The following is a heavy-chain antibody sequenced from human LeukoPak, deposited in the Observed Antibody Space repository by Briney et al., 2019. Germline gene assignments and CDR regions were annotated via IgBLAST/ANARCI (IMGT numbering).Heavy chain of an antibody. CDR1: GFTFSSYA. V-gene: IGHV3-23*01. Sequence: GGSLRLSCAASGFTFSSYAMSWVRQAPGKGLEWVSAISGSGGSTYYADSVKGRFTISRDNSKNTLYLQMNSLRAEDTAVYYCAKDRLPVPAAIWFDPWGQGTLVTVSS. CDR3: AKDRLPVPAAIWFDP. CDR2: ISGSGGST. D-gene: IGHD2-2*01. J-gene: IGHJ5*02.